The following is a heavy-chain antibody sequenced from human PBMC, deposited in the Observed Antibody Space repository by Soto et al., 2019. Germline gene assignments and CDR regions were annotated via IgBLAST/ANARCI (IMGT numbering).Heavy chain of an antibody. CDR1: GGSISSGGYY. V-gene: IGHV4-31*03. J-gene: IGHJ6*02. CDR3: ARSITMVRGVDPYYYGMDV. Sequence: SETLSLTCTVSGGSISSGGYYWSWIRQHPGKGLEWIGYIYYSGSTYYNPPLKSRVTISVDTSKNQFSLKLSSVTAADTAVYYCARSITMVRGVDPYYYGMDVWGQGTTVTVSS. D-gene: IGHD3-10*01. CDR2: IYYSGST.